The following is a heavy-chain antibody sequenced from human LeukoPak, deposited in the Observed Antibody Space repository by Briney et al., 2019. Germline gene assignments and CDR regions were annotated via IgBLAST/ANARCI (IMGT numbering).Heavy chain of an antibody. J-gene: IGHJ6*03. V-gene: IGHV1-2*02. CDR3: ARNTYGYKFSMDV. CDR1: GYTFTGYY. D-gene: IGHD5-24*01. Sequence: ASVKVSCKASGYTFTGYYMHWVRQAPGQGLEWMGWINPNSGGTNYAQKFQGRVTMTRDTSISTAYMELRSLRSDDTAVYYCARNTYGYKFSMDVWDKGTTVTVSS. CDR2: INPNSGGT.